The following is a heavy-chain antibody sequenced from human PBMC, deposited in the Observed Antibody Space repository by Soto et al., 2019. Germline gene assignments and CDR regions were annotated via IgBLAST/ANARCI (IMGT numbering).Heavy chain of an antibody. V-gene: IGHV3-13*01. CDR2: IGTAGDT. J-gene: IGHJ4*02. CDR1: GFTFSRYD. CDR3: LRGLPYDFWSASPGQFDY. Sequence: GGSLRLSCEASGFTFSRYDMHWVRQPTGRSLEWVSAIGTAGDTYYLGSVKGRFTVSRDNAKNSFFLRMNSLRVGDTAVYYCLRGLPYDFWSASPGQFDYWGQGTLVTVSS. D-gene: IGHD3-3*01.